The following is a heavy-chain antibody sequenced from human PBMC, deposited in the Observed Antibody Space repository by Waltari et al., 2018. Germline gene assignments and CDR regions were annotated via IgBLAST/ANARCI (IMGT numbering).Heavy chain of an antibody. CDR2: ITYDGSNK. CDR3: AREREGPQQLVFDY. D-gene: IGHD6-13*01. Sequence: QVQLVESGGGVVQPGRSLTLSCAASGFTFSSSAMHWVRPAPGKGVEGLAVITYDGSNKNYADSVKGRFTISRDNSKNTLYLQMNSLRAEDTAVYYCAREREGPQQLVFDYWGQGTLVTVSS. CDR1: GFTFSSSA. V-gene: IGHV3-30-3*01. J-gene: IGHJ4*02.